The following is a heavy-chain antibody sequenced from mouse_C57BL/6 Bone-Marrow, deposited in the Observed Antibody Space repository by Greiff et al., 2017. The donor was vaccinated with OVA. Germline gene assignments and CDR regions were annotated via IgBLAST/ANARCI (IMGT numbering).Heavy chain of an antibody. Sequence: VQLQQSGAELVKPGASVKMSCKASGYTFTNYPIEWMKQNHGKSLEWIGNFHPYNDDTKYNEKFKGKATLTVEKSSSPVYLELSRLTSDDSAVYYCARPGEYYGDWFAYWGQGTLVTVSA. CDR3: ARPGEYYGDWFAY. CDR1: GYTFTNYP. J-gene: IGHJ3*01. CDR2: FHPYNDDT. V-gene: IGHV1-47*01. D-gene: IGHD1-1*01.